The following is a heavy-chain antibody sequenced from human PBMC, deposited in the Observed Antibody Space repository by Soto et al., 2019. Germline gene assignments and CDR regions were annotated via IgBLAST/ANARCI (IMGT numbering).Heavy chain of an antibody. CDR2: IIAYNGNT. CDR3: ARDQTYYDILTGYYSRGDAFDI. V-gene: IGHV1-18*01. Sequence: ASVKVSCKAPGYTFTSYGISWVRQAPGQGLEWMGWIIAYNGNTNYAQKLQGRVTMTTDTSTSTAYMELRSLRSDDTAVYYCARDQTYYDILTGYYSRGDAFDIWGQGTMVTVSS. J-gene: IGHJ3*02. CDR1: GYTFTSYG. D-gene: IGHD3-9*01.